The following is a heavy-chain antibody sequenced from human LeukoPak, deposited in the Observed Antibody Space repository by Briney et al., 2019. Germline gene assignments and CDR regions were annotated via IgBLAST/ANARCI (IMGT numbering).Heavy chain of an antibody. CDR1: GYTFTDYY. V-gene: IGHV1-2*02. J-gene: IGHJ4*02. Sequence: ASVTVSFKGSGYTFTDYYMHWVRQAPGQGCEWMGWINPNSVATTYAQKFQGRVTMTRDTSISTAHMELSRLRSDDTAVYYCARANFLYCSSTTCLFDYWGQGTLVIVS. CDR3: ARANFLYCSSTTCLFDY. D-gene: IGHD2-2*01. CDR2: INPNSVAT.